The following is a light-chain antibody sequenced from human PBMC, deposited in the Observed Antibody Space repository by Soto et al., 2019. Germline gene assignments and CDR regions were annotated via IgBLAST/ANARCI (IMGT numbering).Light chain of an antibody. CDR2: AAS. Sequence: DIQITHSPSSLSASVGDRVSITCRSSQSIDTHLNWYQQKPGKAPQLLIYAASVLQSGVPSRFSGGGSDTSFTLTISDLQPEDFATYFCLQTYSSPPPWTLGQGTKVDIK. V-gene: IGKV1-39*01. J-gene: IGKJ1*01. CDR3: LQTYSSPPPWT. CDR1: QSIDTH.